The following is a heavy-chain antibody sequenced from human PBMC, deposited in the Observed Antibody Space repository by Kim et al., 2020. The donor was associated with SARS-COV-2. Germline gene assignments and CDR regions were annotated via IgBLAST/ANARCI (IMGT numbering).Heavy chain of an antibody. D-gene: IGHD1-26*01. CDR3: ASGSSYYYYYYGVDV. V-gene: IGHV3-30*03. CDR1: GFTFSSYG. J-gene: IGHJ6*02. CDR2: ISYDGSNK. Sequence: GGSLRLSCAASGFTFSSYGMHWVRQAPGKGLEWVAVISYDGSNKYYADSVKGRFTISRDNSKNTLYLQMNSLRAEDTAVYYCASGSSYYYYYYGVDVWGQGTTVTVSS.